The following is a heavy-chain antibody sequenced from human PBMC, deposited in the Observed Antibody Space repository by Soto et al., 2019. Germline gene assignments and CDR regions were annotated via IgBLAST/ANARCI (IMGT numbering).Heavy chain of an antibody. CDR1: GFTLSGYA. Sequence: GGSLRLYCAASGFTLSGYAMDWVRQAPGKGLEYVSGISSNGVGTYYANSVQGRFTISRDNSKNTVYLQMGSLRPEDMAVYYCARRARPDFYYMDVWGKGTTVTVSS. J-gene: IGHJ6*03. D-gene: IGHD6-6*01. CDR2: ISSNGVGT. CDR3: ARRARPDFYYMDV. V-gene: IGHV3-64*01.